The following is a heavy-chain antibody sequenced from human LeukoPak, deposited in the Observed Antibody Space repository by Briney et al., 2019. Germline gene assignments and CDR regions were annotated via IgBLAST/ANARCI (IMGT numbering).Heavy chain of an antibody. CDR3: ARSYDTNNRQRFDY. Sequence: SETLSLTCTVSGASIRSYYWSWIRQPPGKGLEWIAYMYYTESPNYDPSLKSRVSMSGDSSRNQFSLKLNSVTAADTAVYYCARSYDTNNRQRFDYWGQGILVT. V-gene: IGHV4-59*08. CDR2: MYYTESP. CDR1: GASIRSYY. J-gene: IGHJ4*02. D-gene: IGHD3-22*01.